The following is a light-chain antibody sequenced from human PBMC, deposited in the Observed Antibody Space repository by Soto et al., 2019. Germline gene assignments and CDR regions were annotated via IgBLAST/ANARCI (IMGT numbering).Light chain of an antibody. CDR3: QQYSSYPLT. Sequence: DIPMTQSPSTLSASVTDRVTITCRASQSISVWLAWYQQKPGKAPKVLIYGASNLESGVPSRFSGSGSETEFTLTISSLQPDDYATYYCQQYSSYPLTFGGGTKVEIK. J-gene: IGKJ4*01. CDR1: QSISVW. CDR2: GAS. V-gene: IGKV1-5*03.